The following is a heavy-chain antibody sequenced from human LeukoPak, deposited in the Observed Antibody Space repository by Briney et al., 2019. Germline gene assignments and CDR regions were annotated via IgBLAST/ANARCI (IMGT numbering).Heavy chain of an antibody. CDR3: ASIAVADPAGAFDI. V-gene: IGHV3-48*02. Sequence: GGSLRLSCAASGFTFSSYSMNWVRQAPGKGLEWVSYISSSSSTIYYADSVKGRFTISRDNAKNSLYLQMNSLRDEDTAVYYCASIAVADPAGAFDIWGQGTMATVSS. D-gene: IGHD6-19*01. CDR2: ISSSSSTI. J-gene: IGHJ3*02. CDR1: GFTFSSYS.